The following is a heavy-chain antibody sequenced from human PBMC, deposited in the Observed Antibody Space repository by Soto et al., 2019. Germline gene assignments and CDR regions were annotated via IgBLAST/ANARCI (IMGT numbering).Heavy chain of an antibody. D-gene: IGHD3-10*01. CDR1: GYSFISYL. J-gene: IGHJ6*03. Sequence: GVPMKVSCKGSGYSFISYLGGWVRQMTGKGLEWMGIIYPGDSDTRYSPSFQGQVTISADKSISTAYLQWSSLKASDTAVYYCARQVSGITNYYYYYMDVWGKGTTVTVSS. CDR3: ARQVSGITNYYYYYMDV. CDR2: IYPGDSDT. V-gene: IGHV5-51*01.